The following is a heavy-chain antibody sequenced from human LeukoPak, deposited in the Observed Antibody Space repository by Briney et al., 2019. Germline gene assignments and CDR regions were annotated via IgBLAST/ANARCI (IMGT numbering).Heavy chain of an antibody. CDR1: GFTFSSYA. CDR2: IGGSGTST. Sequence: PGGCLRVSCADPGFTFSSYAMSWGRQAPGKGLEWASAIGGSGTSTFYADSVKGRFTISRDNSKNTLYLQMNSLRAEDTAVYYCAKTSQGHPPYYCSMDVWGQGTTVTVSS. J-gene: IGHJ6*02. V-gene: IGHV3-23*01. CDR3: AKTSQGHPPYYCSMDV.